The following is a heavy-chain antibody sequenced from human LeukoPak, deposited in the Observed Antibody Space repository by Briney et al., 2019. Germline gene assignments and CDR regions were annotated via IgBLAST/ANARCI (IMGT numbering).Heavy chain of an antibody. Sequence: KPSETLSLTCTVSGGSISSYYWSWIRQPPGKGLEWIGYIYYSGSTNYNPSLKSRVTISVDTSKNQFSLKLSSVTAADTAVYYCASTISPYYYGSGSYQGYFDYWGQGTLVTVSS. CDR1: GGSISSYY. V-gene: IGHV4-59*01. J-gene: IGHJ4*02. CDR2: IYYSGST. CDR3: ASTISPYYYGSGSYQGYFDY. D-gene: IGHD3-10*01.